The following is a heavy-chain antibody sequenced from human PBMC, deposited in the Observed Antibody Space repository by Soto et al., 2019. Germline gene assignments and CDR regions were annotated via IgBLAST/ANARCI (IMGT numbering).Heavy chain of an antibody. CDR1: GYTFTSYG. Sequence: QVQLVQSGAEVKKPGASVKVSCKASGYTFTSYGITWVRQAPGQGLEWMGWISADNGNTNHAQKFHDRVTLTTDTSTTTAYMELRSLRSDDTAVYYCARKEVGATLKDFDYWGQGTLVTVSS. CDR3: ARKEVGATLKDFDY. J-gene: IGHJ4*02. D-gene: IGHD1-26*01. V-gene: IGHV1-18*01. CDR2: ISADNGNT.